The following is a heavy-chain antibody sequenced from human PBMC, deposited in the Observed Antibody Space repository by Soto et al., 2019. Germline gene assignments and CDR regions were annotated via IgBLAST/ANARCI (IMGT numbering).Heavy chain of an antibody. D-gene: IGHD6-6*01. J-gene: IGHJ4*02. CDR1: GFTVSGNY. CDR3: ASTRGSSYDY. V-gene: IGHV3-53*01. Sequence: GGSLRLSCAASGFTVSGNYMSWVRQAPGKGLEWVSVIYNGGGTYYADSVRGRFTISRDNSKNTLYLQMNSLRAEDTAMYYCASTRGSSYDYWGQGTLVTSPQ. CDR2: IYNGGGT.